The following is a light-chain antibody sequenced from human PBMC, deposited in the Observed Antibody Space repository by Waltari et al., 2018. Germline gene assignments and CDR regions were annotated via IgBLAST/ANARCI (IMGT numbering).Light chain of an antibody. V-gene: IGKV3D-15*01. Sequence: VMTQSPATLSLSPGDSAIVPCRASQSLRRTTFAWFQQKPGQHPRLLIYGTSTRAAGIPARFSGSGSGTDFSLTISNLQPEDFATYYCQQYDYWPWTFGQGTRVE. CDR1: QSLRRTT. CDR3: QQYDYWPWT. J-gene: IGKJ1*01. CDR2: GTS.